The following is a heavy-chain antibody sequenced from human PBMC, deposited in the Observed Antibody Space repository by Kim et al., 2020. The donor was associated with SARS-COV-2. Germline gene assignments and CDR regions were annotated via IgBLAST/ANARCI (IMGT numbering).Heavy chain of an antibody. J-gene: IGHJ6*02. Sequence: SETLSLTCTVSGGSISSYYWSWIRQPPGKGLEWIGYIYYSGSTNYNPSLKSRVTISVDTSKNQFSLKLSSVTAADTAVYYCARVYFGDCSSTSCYDYYYYGMDVWGQGTTVTVSS. V-gene: IGHV4-59*01. CDR1: GGSISSYY. D-gene: IGHD2-2*01. CDR2: IYYSGST. CDR3: ARVYFGDCSSTSCYDYYYYGMDV.